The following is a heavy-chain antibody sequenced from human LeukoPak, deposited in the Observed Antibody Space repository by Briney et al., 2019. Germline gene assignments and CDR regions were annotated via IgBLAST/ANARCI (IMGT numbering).Heavy chain of an antibody. CDR3: AGPASYYYDSSGYYSYDAFDI. Sequence: GESLKISCKGSGYRFTNYWIGWVRQMPGKGLEWMGIIYPGDADTRYSPSFQGQVTISADKSISTAYPHWSSLKASDTAMYYCAGPASYYYDSSGYYSYDAFDIWGQGTMVTVSS. CDR2: IYPGDADT. J-gene: IGHJ3*02. V-gene: IGHV5-51*01. CDR1: GYRFTNYW. D-gene: IGHD3-22*01.